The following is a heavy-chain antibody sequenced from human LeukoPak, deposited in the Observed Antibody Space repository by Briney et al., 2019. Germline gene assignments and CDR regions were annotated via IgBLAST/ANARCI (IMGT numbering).Heavy chain of an antibody. CDR3: VRDRELTY. CDR2: IYNSGSST. Sequence: TETLSLTCTVSDGSISIYYWNWIRQPPGKGLEWIGYIYNSGSSTIYNPSLQSRVTISVDMSKNQFSLRLSSVTAADTAVYFCVRDRELTYWGQGILVTVSS. J-gene: IGHJ4*02. D-gene: IGHD3-10*01. CDR1: DGSISIYY. V-gene: IGHV4-59*01.